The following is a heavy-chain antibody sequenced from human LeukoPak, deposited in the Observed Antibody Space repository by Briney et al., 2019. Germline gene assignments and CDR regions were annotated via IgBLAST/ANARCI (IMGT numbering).Heavy chain of an antibody. CDR2: INHSGST. CDR1: GGSISSSNW. J-gene: IGHJ4*02. V-gene: IGHV4-4*02. CDR3: ARGSKTPDY. Sequence: PSGTLSLTCAVSGGSISSSNWWSWIRQPPGKGLEWIGEINHSGSTNYNPSLKSRVTISVDTSKNQFSLKLSSVTAADTAVYYCARGSKTPDYWGQGTLVTVSS.